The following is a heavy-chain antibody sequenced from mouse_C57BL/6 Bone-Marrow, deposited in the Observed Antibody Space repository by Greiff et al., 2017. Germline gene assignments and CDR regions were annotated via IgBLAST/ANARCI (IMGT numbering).Heavy chain of an antibody. D-gene: IGHD1-1*01. CDR2: IYPRSGNT. Sequence: QVQLQQSGAELARPGASVKLSCKASGYTFTSYGISWVKQSTGKGLEWIGEIYPRSGNTYYNEKFKGKATLTADKSSSTAYMELRSLTSEDSAVYVFARLRYYGSSYAGYWGQGTTLTVSS. CDR3: ARLRYYGSSYAGY. CDR1: GYTFTSYG. V-gene: IGHV1-81*01. J-gene: IGHJ2*01.